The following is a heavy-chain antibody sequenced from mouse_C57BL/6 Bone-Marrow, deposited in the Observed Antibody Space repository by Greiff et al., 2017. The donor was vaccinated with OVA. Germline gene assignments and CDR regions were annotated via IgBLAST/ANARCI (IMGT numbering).Heavy chain of an antibody. V-gene: IGHV1-59*01. CDR3: ARGAD. Sequence: QVQLQQPGAELVRPGTSVKLSCKASGYTFTSYWMHWVKQRPGQGLEWIGVIDPSDSYTTYNQKFKGKATLTVDTSSSTAYMQLSSLTSEDSAVDYWARGADWGQGTRVTVSA. CDR2: IDPSDSYT. CDR1: GYTFTSYW. J-gene: IGHJ3*01.